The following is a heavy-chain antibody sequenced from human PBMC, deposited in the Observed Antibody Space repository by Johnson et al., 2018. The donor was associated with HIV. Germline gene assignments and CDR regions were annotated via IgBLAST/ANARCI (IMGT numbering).Heavy chain of an antibody. J-gene: IGHJ3*02. CDR2: ISYDVSNK. V-gene: IGHV3-30-3*01. CDR1: VFTFSSYA. D-gene: IGHD6-13*01. Sequence: VQLLESGGGLVQPAGSLRLSCAASVFTFSSYALHWVRQAPGKGLQWVAVISYDVSNKYHAESVKGRFTISRDNSKNTLYLQMNSLRAEDTAVYYCAKGRYSSSWYLAGAFDIWGQGTMVTVSS. CDR3: AKGRYSSSWYLAGAFDI.